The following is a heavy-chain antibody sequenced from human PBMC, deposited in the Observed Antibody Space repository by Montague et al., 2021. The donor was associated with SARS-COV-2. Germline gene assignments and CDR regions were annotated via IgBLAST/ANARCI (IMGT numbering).Heavy chain of an antibody. CDR3: ARVVVVGYYGMDV. J-gene: IGHJ6*02. Sequence: SLRLSCAASGFTFSSYAMHWVRQAPGKGLEWVAVISYDGSNKYYADSVKGRFTISRDNSKNTLYLQMNSLRAEDTAVYYCARVVVVGYYGMDVWGQGPRSPSP. D-gene: IGHD2-15*01. CDR1: GFTFSSYA. V-gene: IGHV3-30-3*01. CDR2: ISYDGSNK.